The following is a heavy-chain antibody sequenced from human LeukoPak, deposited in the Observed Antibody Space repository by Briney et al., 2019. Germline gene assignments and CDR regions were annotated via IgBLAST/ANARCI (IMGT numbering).Heavy chain of an antibody. Sequence: GGSLRLSCAASGFTFDDYAMHWVRQAPGKGLEWVSGISWNSGSIGYADSVKGRFTISRDNAKNSLYPQMNSLRAEDMALYYCAKGVRGYYDSSGYYFDYWGQGTLVTVSS. V-gene: IGHV3-9*03. CDR3: AKGVRGYYDSSGYYFDY. CDR1: GFTFDDYA. D-gene: IGHD3-22*01. J-gene: IGHJ4*02. CDR2: ISWNSGSI.